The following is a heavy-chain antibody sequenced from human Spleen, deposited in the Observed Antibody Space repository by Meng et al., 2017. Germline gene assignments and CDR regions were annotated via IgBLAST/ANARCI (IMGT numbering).Heavy chain of an antibody. CDR1: GFTFSSYS. Sequence: GESLKISCAASGFTFSSYSMNWVRQAPGKGLEWVSSVGSSSGYIYYADSVKGRFTISRDNAENSLYLQMNSLRAEDTAVYYCAKYASPSTVIDYWGQGTLVTVSS. CDR2: VGSSSGYI. V-gene: IGHV3-21*01. J-gene: IGHJ4*02. CDR3: AKYASPSTVIDY. D-gene: IGHD2-2*01.